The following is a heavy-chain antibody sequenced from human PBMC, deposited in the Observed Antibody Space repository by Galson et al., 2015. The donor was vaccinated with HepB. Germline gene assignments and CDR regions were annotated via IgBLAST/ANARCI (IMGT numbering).Heavy chain of an antibody. CDR3: VKGRSGWSNYGMDV. D-gene: IGHD6-19*01. CDR1: GFTFSSYA. Sequence: SLRLSCAASGFTFSSYAMHWVRQAPGKGLEYVSAISSNGGSTYYADSVKGRFTISRDNSKNTLYLQMSSLRAEDTAVYYCVKGRSGWSNYGMDVWGQGTTVTVSS. V-gene: IGHV3-64D*06. CDR2: ISSNGGST. J-gene: IGHJ6*02.